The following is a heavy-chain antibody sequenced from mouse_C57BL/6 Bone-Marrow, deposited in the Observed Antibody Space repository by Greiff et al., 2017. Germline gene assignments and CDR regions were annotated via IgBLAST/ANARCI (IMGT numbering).Heavy chain of an antibody. CDR3: ARSGDYGGYYAVDY. J-gene: IGHJ4*01. CDR1: GYTFTSYW. D-gene: IGHD2-4*01. V-gene: IGHV1-69*01. CDR2: IDPSDSYT. Sequence: QVQLQQPGAELVMPGASVKLSCKASGYTFTSYWMHWVKQRPGQGLEWIGGIDPSDSYTNYNQKFTGKSTLTVDKSSSPAYMQLSSLTSKDSAVYYCARSGDYGGYYAVDYWGQGTSVTVSS.